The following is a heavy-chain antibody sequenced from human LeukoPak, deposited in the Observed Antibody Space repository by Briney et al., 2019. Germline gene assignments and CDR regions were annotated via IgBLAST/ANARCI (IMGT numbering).Heavy chain of an antibody. CDR1: SDSISSYY. V-gene: IGHV4-59*01. CDR2: IYYSGST. Sequence: SETLSLTCTVSSDSISSYYWSWIRQPPGKGLEWIGFIYYSGSTNYNPSLKSRVTISVDTSKNQFSLKLRSVTAADTAVYYCARIKGRGVVGATYFDYWGQGTLVTVSS. D-gene: IGHD1-26*01. J-gene: IGHJ4*02. CDR3: ARIKGRGVVGATYFDY.